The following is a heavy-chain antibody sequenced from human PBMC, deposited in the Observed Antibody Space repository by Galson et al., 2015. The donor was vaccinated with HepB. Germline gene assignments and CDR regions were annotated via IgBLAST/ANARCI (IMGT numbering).Heavy chain of an antibody. D-gene: IGHD2-21*02. CDR3: ARVMGVTAYYGMDV. V-gene: IGHV3-23*01. J-gene: IGHJ6*02. Sequence: SLRLSCAASGFTFNSHAMTWVRQAPGKGLEWVSSISGNGGSTYYADSVKGRFVISRDNSKNTLYLQMSGLTVEDTAVYHCARVMGVTAYYGMDVWGQGTTLTVSS. CDR1: GFTFNSHA. CDR2: ISGNGGST.